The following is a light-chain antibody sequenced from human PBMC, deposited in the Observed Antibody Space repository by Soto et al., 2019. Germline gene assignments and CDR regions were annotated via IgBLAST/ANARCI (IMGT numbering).Light chain of an antibody. CDR2: DAS. Sequence: EIVLTQSPATLSLSPGERATLSCRASQTIKTYLAWYQQKPGQAPRLLISDASNRATGVPARFSGSGSGTNFTLIINNLEPEDFAVYFCQQRNDWPRITFGQGTRLEIK. CDR1: QTIKTY. CDR3: QQRNDWPRIT. J-gene: IGKJ5*01. V-gene: IGKV3-11*01.